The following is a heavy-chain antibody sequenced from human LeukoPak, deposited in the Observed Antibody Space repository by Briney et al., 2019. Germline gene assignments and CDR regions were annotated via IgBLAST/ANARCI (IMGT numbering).Heavy chain of an antibody. CDR2: IYTSGST. D-gene: IGHD2-15*01. Sequence: SETLSLTCTVSGGSISSYYWSWIREPAGKGLEWIGRIYTSGSTNYNPSLKSRVTMSVDTSKNQFSLKLSSVTAADTAVYYCARDPATPGYFDYWGQGTLVTVSS. CDR3: ARDPATPGYFDY. J-gene: IGHJ4*02. V-gene: IGHV4-4*07. CDR1: GGSISSYY.